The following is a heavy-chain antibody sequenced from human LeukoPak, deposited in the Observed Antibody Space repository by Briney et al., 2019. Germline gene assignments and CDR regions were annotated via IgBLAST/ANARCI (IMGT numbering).Heavy chain of an antibody. CDR3: ARAAVWDYYDSSGPRGFDY. D-gene: IGHD3-22*01. V-gene: IGHV1-2*02. CDR1: GYTFTGYY. CDR2: INPNSGGT. J-gene: IGHJ4*02. Sequence: ASVKVSCKASGYTFTGYYMHWVRQAPGQGLEWMGWINPNSGGTNYAQKFQGRVTMTRDTSISTAYMEPSRLRSDDTAVYYCARAAVWDYYDSSGPRGFDYWGQGTLVTVSS.